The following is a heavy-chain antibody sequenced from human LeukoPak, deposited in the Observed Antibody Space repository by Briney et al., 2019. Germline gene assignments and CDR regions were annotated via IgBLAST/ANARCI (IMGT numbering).Heavy chain of an antibody. D-gene: IGHD6-19*01. CDR1: GFTFSSYA. CDR2: ISYDGSNK. CDR3: AKEFSGGWSFDY. J-gene: IGHJ4*02. Sequence: GGSLRLSCAASGFTFSSYAMHWVRQAPGKGLEWVAVISYDGSNKYYADSVKGRFTISRDNSKNTMFLQMNSLRAEDTALYYCAKEFSGGWSFDYWGQGALVTVS. V-gene: IGHV3-30-3*01.